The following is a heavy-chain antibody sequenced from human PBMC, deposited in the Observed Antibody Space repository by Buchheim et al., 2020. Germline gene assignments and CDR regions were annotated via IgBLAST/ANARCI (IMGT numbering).Heavy chain of an antibody. D-gene: IGHD1-1*01. CDR2: IYYSGST. Sequence: QVQLQESGPGLVKPSETLSLTCTVSGGSISSYYWSWIRQPPGKGLEWIGYIYYSGSTNYNPSLKSRVTISVDTSKNQFSLKLSSVTAADTAVYYCARLPKYDHIDYWGQGTL. CDR1: GGSISSYY. J-gene: IGHJ4*02. V-gene: IGHV4-59*01. CDR3: ARLPKYDHIDY.